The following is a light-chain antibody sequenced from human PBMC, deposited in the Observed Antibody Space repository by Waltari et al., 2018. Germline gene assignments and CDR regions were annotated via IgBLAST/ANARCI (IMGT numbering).Light chain of an antibody. J-gene: IGLJ2*01. CDR1: RSNIGTSF. CDR2: ENY. V-gene: IGLV1-51*02. CDR3: ATWDDSLTAVV. Sequence: QSVLTQPPSVSAAPGQKVTISCSGSRSNIGTSFVSWYQQLPGTAPKLLFSENYNRLSGTPDRFSGSRSGTSATLDITGLQTGDEADYYCATWDDSLTAVVFGGGTKVTVL.